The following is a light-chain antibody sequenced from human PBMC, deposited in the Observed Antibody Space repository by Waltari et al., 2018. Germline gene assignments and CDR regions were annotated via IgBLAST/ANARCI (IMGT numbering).Light chain of an antibody. CDR1: QSLVHSDGKTY. V-gene: IGKV2-30*02. CDR3: MQATQWPLT. Sequence: DVVMTQSPLSLPVTLGQPATISCRSSQSLVHSDGKTYLNWFQQRPCQSPRRLIYKVFNRDSGVPDRCSGSGSGTDFTLTISRVEAEDVGTYYCMQATQWPLTFGQGTKVEIK. CDR2: KVF. J-gene: IGKJ1*01.